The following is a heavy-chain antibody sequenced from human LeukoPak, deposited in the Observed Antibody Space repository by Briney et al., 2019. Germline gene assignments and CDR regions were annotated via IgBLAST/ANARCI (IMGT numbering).Heavy chain of an antibody. CDR1: GYTFTGYY. J-gene: IGHJ6*04. CDR2: INLNSGGT. CDR3: ARSRLGQLAIIHYGLDV. V-gene: IGHV1-2*04. D-gene: IGHD6-13*01. Sequence: GASVKVSCKASGYTFTGYYMHWVRQAPGQGLEWMGWINLNSGGTNYAQKFQGWVTMTRDTSISTAYMELSRLRSDDTAVYYCARSRLGQLAIIHYGLDVWGKGTTVTVSS.